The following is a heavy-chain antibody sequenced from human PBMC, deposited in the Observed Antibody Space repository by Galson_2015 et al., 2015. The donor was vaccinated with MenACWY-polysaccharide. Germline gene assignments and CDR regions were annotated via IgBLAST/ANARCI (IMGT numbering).Heavy chain of an antibody. CDR1: GFTFGDYA. CDR3: TTATGGSRDY. V-gene: IGHV3-49*04. J-gene: IGHJ4*02. D-gene: IGHD1-26*01. CDR2: IRSKAYGGTK. Sequence: SLRISCAASGFTFGDYAMSWVRQAPGKGLEWVGFIRSKAYGGTKEYAASVKGRFTISRDDSKSIAYLQMNSLKTEDTAVYYCTTATGGSRDYWGQGTLVTVSS.